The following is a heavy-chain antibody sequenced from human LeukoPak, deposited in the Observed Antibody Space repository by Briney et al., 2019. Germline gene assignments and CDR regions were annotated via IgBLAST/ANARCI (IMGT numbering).Heavy chain of an antibody. V-gene: IGHV3-66*01. D-gene: IGHD4-17*01. CDR1: GFTVNNNY. J-gene: IGHJ4*02. Sequence: PGGSLRLSCTASGFTVNNNYMSWVRQAPGKGLEWVSVIYSGGSRYHADSVKGRFSISRDSSKNTLYLQMNSLRAEDTAVYYCAALTTVTTSSFDYWGQGTLVTVSS. CDR3: AALTTVTTSSFDY. CDR2: IYSGGSR.